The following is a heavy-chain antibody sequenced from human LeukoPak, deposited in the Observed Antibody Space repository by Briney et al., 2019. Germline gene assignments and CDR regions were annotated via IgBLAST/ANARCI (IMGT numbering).Heavy chain of an antibody. D-gene: IGHD5-18*01. CDR3: ARAPYGYNFDY. J-gene: IGHJ4*02. V-gene: IGHV5-51*01. CDR1: GYSFTTYW. Sequence: KGGESLKISCKGSGYSFTTYWIGWVRQMPGKGLEWMGIIYPGDSDTRYSPAFQGQVTISADKSISTAYLQWSSLKASDTAMYFCARAPYGYNFDYWGQGTLVTVSS. CDR2: IYPGDSDT.